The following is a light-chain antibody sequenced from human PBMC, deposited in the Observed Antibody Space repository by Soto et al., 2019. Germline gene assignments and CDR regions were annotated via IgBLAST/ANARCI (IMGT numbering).Light chain of an antibody. V-gene: IGLV1-44*01. CDR1: NSNIGTNT. J-gene: IGLJ1*01. CDR2: TNN. CDR3: AAWDDSLGAYV. Sequence: QSVLTQSTSASATPGQRVTISWSGSNSNIGTNTVNWYQQLPGTAPRLLIYTNNQRPSGVPQRFSGSKTGTSASLAIGGLQSEDGADYYCAAWDDSLGAYVFGTGTKVTVL.